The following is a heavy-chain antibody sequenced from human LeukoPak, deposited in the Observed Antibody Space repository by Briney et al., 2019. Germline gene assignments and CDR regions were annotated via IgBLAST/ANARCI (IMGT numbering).Heavy chain of an antibody. D-gene: IGHD3-16*01. CDR2: IYPGDSDT. V-gene: IGHV5-51*01. Sequence: GESLKISCKGSGYSFSTYWIGWVRQMPGKGLEWMGIIYPGDSDTRYSPSFQGQVTISADKSISTAYLQWSSLKASDTAMYYCARGLDLGGEAHFDYWAREPWSPSPQ. CDR3: ARGLDLGGEAHFDY. CDR1: GYSFSTYW. J-gene: IGHJ4*02.